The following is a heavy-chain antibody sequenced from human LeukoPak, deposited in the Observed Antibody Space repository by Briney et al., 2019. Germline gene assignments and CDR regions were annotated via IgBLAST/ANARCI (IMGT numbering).Heavy chain of an antibody. J-gene: IGHJ4*02. D-gene: IGHD5-18*01. Sequence: GGSLRLSCATAGFTFSDHHMDWVRQAPGKGLEWVGRIKSKTNGGTTDYAAPLKGRFTISRDDSKNTLYLQLNSLKTEDIAVYYCTAERGYSYLYWGQGTLVTVSS. CDR2: IKSKTNGGTT. CDR1: GFTFSDHH. V-gene: IGHV3-15*01. CDR3: TAERGYSYLY.